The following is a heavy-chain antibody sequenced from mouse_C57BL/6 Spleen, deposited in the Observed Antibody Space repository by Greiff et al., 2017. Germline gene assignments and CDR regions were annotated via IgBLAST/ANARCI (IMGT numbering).Heavy chain of an antibody. CDR2: IDPSDSET. V-gene: IGHV1-52*01. D-gene: IGHD3-2*02. Sequence: VQLQQSGAELVRPGSSVKLSCKASGYTFTSYWMHWVKQRPIQGLEWIGNIDPSDSETHYNQKFKDKATLTVDKSSSTAYMQLSSLTSEDSAVYYCATAQATSFDYWGQGTTLTVSS. CDR3: ATAQATSFDY. CDR1: GYTFTSYW. J-gene: IGHJ2*01.